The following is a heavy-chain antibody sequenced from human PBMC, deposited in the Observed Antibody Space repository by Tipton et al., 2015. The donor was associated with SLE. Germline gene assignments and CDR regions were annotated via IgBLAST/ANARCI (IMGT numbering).Heavy chain of an antibody. CDR3: AGGWRELQNAEYFQH. V-gene: IGHV1-69*01. Sequence: QSGAEVKKPGASVKVSCKASGGTFSSYAISWVRQAPGQGLEWMGGIIPIFGTANYAQKFQGRVTITADESTSTAYMELSSLRSEDTAVYYCAGGWRELQNAEYFQHWGQGTLVTVSS. J-gene: IGHJ1*01. CDR2: IIPIFGTA. D-gene: IGHD1-26*01. CDR1: GGTFSSYA.